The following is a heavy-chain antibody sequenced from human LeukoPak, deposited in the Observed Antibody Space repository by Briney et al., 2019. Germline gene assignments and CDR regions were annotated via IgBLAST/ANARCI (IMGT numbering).Heavy chain of an antibody. CDR1: EYTFTSYY. Sequence: ASVKVSCKASEYTFTSYYMHWVRQAPGQGLEWMGIINPSGGSTSYAQKFQGRVTMTRDMSTSTVYMELSSLRSEDTAVYYCAREMVTIFGVVTQNWFDPWGQGTLVTVSS. J-gene: IGHJ5*02. D-gene: IGHD3-3*01. CDR3: AREMVTIFGVVTQNWFDP. V-gene: IGHV1-46*01. CDR2: INPSGGST.